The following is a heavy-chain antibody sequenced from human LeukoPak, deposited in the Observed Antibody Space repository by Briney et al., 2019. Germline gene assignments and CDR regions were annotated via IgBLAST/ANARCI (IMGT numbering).Heavy chain of an antibody. Sequence: PGGSLRLSCAASGFTFSSYSMNWVRQAPGKGLEWVSGISWNSGSIGYADSVKGRFTISRDNAKNSLYLQMNSLRAEDTALYYCAKGPGSQLEPPRPCHYWGQGTLVTVSS. V-gene: IGHV3-9*01. CDR3: AKGPGSQLEPPRPCHY. CDR2: ISWNSGSI. J-gene: IGHJ4*02. D-gene: IGHD1-1*01. CDR1: GFTFSSYS.